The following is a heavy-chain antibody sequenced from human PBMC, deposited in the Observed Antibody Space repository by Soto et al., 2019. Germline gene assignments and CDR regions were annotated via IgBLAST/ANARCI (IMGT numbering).Heavy chain of an antibody. CDR2: IYSGGST. J-gene: IGHJ6*03. CDR3: ASSSYQVAADYYYYYYMDV. V-gene: IGHV3-53*04. D-gene: IGHD2-15*01. CDR1: GFTVSSNY. Sequence: EVQLVESGGGLVQPGGSLRLSCAASGFTVSSNYMSWVRQAPGKGLEWVSVIYSGGSTYYADSVKGRFTISRHNSKNTLYLQMNSLRAEDTAVYYCASSSYQVAADYYYYYYMDVGGKGTTVTVSS.